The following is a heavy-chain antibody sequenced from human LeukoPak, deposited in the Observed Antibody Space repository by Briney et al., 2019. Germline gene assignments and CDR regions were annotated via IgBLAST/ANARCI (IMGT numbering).Heavy chain of an antibody. Sequence: SETLSLTCTVSGVPLSGYYYWTWIRQPAGKGLEWIGRVSSSETPEYNPSLKNRVAISVNPSESRFFLTVTSVTAADTAVYYCARSSDYGDYEYFLHWGQGTLVTVAS. V-gene: IGHV4-4*07. CDR3: ARSSDYGDYEYFLH. D-gene: IGHD4-17*01. J-gene: IGHJ1*01. CDR2: VSSSETP. CDR1: GVPLSGYYY.